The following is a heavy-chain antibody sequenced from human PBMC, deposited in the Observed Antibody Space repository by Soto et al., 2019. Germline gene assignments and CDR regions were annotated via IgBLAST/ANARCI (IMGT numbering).Heavy chain of an antibody. D-gene: IGHD2-2*02. V-gene: IGHV3-15*01. CDR3: TTVGDCSSTSCYTEYFQH. CDR1: GFTFSNAW. J-gene: IGHJ1*01. Sequence: GGSLRLSCAASGFTFSNAWMSWVRQAPGKGLEWVGRIKSKTDGGTTDYAAPVKGRFTISRDDSKNTLYLQMNSLKTEDTAVYYCTTVGDCSSTSCYTEYFQHWGQSTLVNVSS. CDR2: IKSKTDGGTT.